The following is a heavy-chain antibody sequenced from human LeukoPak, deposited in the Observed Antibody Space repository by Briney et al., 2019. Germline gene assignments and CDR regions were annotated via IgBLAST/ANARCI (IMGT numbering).Heavy chain of an antibody. CDR1: GFTFSSYA. D-gene: IGHD5-18*01. J-gene: IGHJ4*02. CDR2: ISGSGGST. CDR3: AKVYSYGHEAYFDY. Sequence: GGSLRLSCAASGFTFSSYAMSWVRQAPGKGLEWVSTISGSGGSTYYADSVKGRFTISRDNSRNTLYLQMNSLRAEDTAVYYCAKVYSYGHEAYFDYWGQGTLVTVSS. V-gene: IGHV3-23*01.